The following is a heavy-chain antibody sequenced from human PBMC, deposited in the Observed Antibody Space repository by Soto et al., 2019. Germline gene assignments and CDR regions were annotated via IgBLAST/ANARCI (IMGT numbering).Heavy chain of an antibody. V-gene: IGHV3-30*18. CDR1: GFTFSSYG. D-gene: IGHD3-10*01. CDR2: ISYDGSNK. Sequence: QVQLVESGGGVVQPGRSLRLSCAASGFTFSSYGMHWVRQAPGKGLAWVAVISYDGSNKYYADSVKGRFTISRDNSKNTLYLQMNSLRAEDTAVYYCAKEELPRPMVRGVSPPDYWGQGTLVTVSS. J-gene: IGHJ4*02. CDR3: AKEELPRPMVRGVSPPDY.